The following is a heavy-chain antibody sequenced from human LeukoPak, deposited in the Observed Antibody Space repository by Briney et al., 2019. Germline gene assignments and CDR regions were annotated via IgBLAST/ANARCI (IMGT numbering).Heavy chain of an antibody. Sequence: GGSLRLSCAASGFTFSSYSMNWARQAPGKGLEWVSYISHSSRTIYYADSVKGRFTISRDNSKNTLYLQMNSLRAEDTAVYYCAKDYGSGSYYYYYYYMDVWGKGTTVTISS. V-gene: IGHV3-48*01. CDR3: AKDYGSGSYYYYYYYMDV. J-gene: IGHJ6*03. D-gene: IGHD3-10*01. CDR2: ISHSSRTI. CDR1: GFTFSSYS.